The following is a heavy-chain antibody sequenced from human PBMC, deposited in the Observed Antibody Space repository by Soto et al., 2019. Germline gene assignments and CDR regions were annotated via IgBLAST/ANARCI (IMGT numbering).Heavy chain of an antibody. CDR1: GYPFTSYG. J-gene: IGHJ4*02. D-gene: IGHD2-8*01. CDR3: ARDNGALDV. CDR2: ISDYNGNT. V-gene: IGHV1-18*04. Sequence: SVKDAFKARGYPFTSYGISLVRQAPGQGLEWMGWISDYNGNTNYAQKLQGRVTMTTDTSTRTDYMELRSLRSDDKAVYYCARDNGALDVWGQGTLVTVSS.